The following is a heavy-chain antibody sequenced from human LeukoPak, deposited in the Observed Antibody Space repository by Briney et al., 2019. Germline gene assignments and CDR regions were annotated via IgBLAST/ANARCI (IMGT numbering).Heavy chain of an antibody. V-gene: IGHV3-23*01. Sequence: GGSLRLPCAAPGFTFSSFGITWVRQAPGKGLEWVSGNSGSGENTYYADSVKGRFTISRDKSKKTLYLQMNSLRAEDTALYYCAKDLTSWDYWGQGTLVTVSS. CDR2: NSGSGENT. CDR1: GFTFSSFG. J-gene: IGHJ4*02. CDR3: AKDLTSWDY. D-gene: IGHD2-2*01.